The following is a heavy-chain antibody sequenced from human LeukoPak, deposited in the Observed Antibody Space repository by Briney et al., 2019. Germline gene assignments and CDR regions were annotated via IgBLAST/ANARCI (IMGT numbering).Heavy chain of an antibody. J-gene: IGHJ4*02. Sequence: GASVRVSCKASGYTFTSYGISWVRQAPGQGLEWMGWISTYNGDANYAQNLQGRVAMTTDTSTNTAYMELRSLRSDDSAVHYCARGVPTVTNCDYWGQGTLVTVSS. CDR1: GYTFTSYG. D-gene: IGHD4-17*01. CDR3: ARGVPTVTNCDY. CDR2: ISTYNGDA. V-gene: IGHV1-18*01.